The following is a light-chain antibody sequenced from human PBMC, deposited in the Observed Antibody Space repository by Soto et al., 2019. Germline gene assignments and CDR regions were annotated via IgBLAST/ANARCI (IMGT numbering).Light chain of an antibody. Sequence: EIVMTQSPATLSVSPGERATLSCRASQGVSSNLAWYQQKPGQAPRLLIYGASTRATGIPARFSGSGSGTEFTLTISSLQSEDFAVYYCQQYNNWPLRTFGQGTKVEIK. V-gene: IGKV3-15*01. CDR2: GAS. J-gene: IGKJ1*01. CDR1: QGVSSN. CDR3: QQYNNWPLRT.